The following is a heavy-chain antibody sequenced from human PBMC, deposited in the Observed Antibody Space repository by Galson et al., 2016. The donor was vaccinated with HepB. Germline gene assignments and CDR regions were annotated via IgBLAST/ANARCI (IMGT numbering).Heavy chain of an antibody. V-gene: IGHV1-3*01. CDR3: ARDERHGLDV. CDR1: GYTFSTYD. D-gene: IGHD1-1*01. J-gene: IGHJ6*02. Sequence: SVKVSCKASGYTFSTYDMHWVRQAPGQRLEWMGWISANSGDTQYSQKVQGRVTMTTDASTTTAYMELRSLRSDDTAVYYCARDERHGLDVWGQGTTVTVSS. CDR2: ISANSGDT.